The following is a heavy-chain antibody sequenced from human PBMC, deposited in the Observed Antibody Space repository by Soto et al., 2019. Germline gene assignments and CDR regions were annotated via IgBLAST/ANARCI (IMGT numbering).Heavy chain of an antibody. CDR3: ARAPGSPFYYYDSSGYYPNWFDP. Sequence: SVKVSCKASGGTFSSYAISWVRQAPGQGLEWMGGIIPIFGTANYAQKFQGRVTITADESTSTAYVELSSLRSEDTAVYYCARAPGSPFYYYDSSGYYPNWFDPWGQGTLVTVSS. V-gene: IGHV1-69*13. D-gene: IGHD3-22*01. CDR1: GGTFSSYA. CDR2: IIPIFGTA. J-gene: IGHJ5*02.